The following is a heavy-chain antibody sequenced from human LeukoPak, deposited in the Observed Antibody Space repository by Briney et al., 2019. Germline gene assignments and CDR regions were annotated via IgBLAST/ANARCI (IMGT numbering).Heavy chain of an antibody. V-gene: IGHV1-2*02. CDR1: GYTFTGYY. CDR3: AGDLDFWSGYSKDYGMDV. J-gene: IGHJ6*02. Sequence: AAVKVSCKASGYTFTGYYMHWVRPAPGQGLAWMEWINPNSGGTNYAQNLQGRVTMTRDPFLSTAYMEVSSLRSGDTAVYYCAGDLDFWSGYSKDYGMDVWGQGTTVTVP. D-gene: IGHD3-3*01. CDR2: INPNSGGT.